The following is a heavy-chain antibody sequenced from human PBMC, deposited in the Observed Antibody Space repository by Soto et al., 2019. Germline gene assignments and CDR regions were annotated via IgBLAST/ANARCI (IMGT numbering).Heavy chain of an antibody. V-gene: IGHV4-59*08. CDR2: IYYSGST. CDR3: ARAKAPLYSSSWYWFDP. J-gene: IGHJ5*02. D-gene: IGHD6-13*01. CDR1: GGSISSYY. Sequence: QVQLQESGPGLVKPSETLSLTCTVSGGSISSYYWSWIRQPPGKGLEWIGYIYYSGSTNYNPSLNRRVTLSVATSKNQFSLTLSSVTAADTAVYYCARAKAPLYSSSWYWFDPWGQGTLVTVSS.